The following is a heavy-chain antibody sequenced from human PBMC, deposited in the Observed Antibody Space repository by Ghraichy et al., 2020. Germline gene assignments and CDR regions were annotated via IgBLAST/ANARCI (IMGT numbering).Heavy chain of an antibody. CDR1: GFTFSDYY. CDR2: ISSSGSTI. Sequence: SLNISCAASGFTFSDYYMSWIRQAPGKGLEWVSYISSSGSTIYYADSVKGRFTISRDNAKNSLYLQMNSLRAEDTAVYYCARGVVVAASPNRYWGQGTLVTVSS. V-gene: IGHV3-11*04. J-gene: IGHJ4*02. D-gene: IGHD2-15*01. CDR3: ARGVVVAASPNRY.